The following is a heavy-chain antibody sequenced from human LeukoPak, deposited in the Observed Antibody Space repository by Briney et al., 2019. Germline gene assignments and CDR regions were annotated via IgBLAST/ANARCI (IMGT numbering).Heavy chain of an antibody. CDR1: GGSVSSGGDY. Sequence: SETLSLTCTVSGGSVSSGGDYWSWIRQPPGKGLEWIGYISSSGTNYNPSLKSRVTISVDTSKNQFSLKLRSATTADTALYYCAREGECSGGSCYAYGWFDPWGQGTLVTVSS. V-gene: IGHV4-61*08. D-gene: IGHD2-15*01. J-gene: IGHJ5*02. CDR3: AREGECSGGSCYAYGWFDP. CDR2: ISSSGT.